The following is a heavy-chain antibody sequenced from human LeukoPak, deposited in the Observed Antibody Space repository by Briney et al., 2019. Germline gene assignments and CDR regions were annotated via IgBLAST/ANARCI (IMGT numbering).Heavy chain of an antibody. CDR3: ARGGDGYNGASARLDY. J-gene: IGHJ4*02. Sequence: PGGSLRLSCAASGFTFSSYAMHWVRQAPGKGLEWVAVISYDGSNKYYADSVKGRFTISRDNSKNTLYLQMNSLRAEDTAVYYCARGGDGYNGASARLDYWGQGTLVTVSS. CDR1: GFTFSSYA. CDR2: ISYDGSNK. V-gene: IGHV3-30-3*01. D-gene: IGHD5-24*01.